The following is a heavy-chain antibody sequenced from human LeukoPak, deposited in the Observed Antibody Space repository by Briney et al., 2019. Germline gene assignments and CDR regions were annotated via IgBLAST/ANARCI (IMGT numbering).Heavy chain of an antibody. V-gene: IGHV4-30-4*01. Sequence: SQTLSLTCAVPGGSIRSGDYYWSWARQPPGKGLEWIGHIYYSGNTYYNPSLKSRVAISVDTSKNQFSLKLSSVTAADTAVYYCACVTGLYYFDFWGQGTLVTVSS. J-gene: IGHJ4*02. CDR1: GGSIRSGDYY. CDR2: IYYSGNT. D-gene: IGHD1-20*01. CDR3: ACVTGLYYFDF.